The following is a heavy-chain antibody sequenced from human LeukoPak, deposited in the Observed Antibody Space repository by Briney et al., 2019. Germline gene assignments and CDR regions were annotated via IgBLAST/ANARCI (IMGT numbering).Heavy chain of an antibody. CDR2: ISGSGGST. Sequence: GGSLRLSCAASGFTFSSYGMSWVRQAPGKGLGWVSAISGSGGSTYYADSVKGRFTISRDNSKNTLYLQMNSLRAEDTAVYYCAKGDGLRYYYDSSGYHGYDYWGQGTLVTVSS. D-gene: IGHD3-22*01. CDR3: AKGDGLRYYYDSSGYHGYDY. J-gene: IGHJ4*02. V-gene: IGHV3-23*01. CDR1: GFTFSSYG.